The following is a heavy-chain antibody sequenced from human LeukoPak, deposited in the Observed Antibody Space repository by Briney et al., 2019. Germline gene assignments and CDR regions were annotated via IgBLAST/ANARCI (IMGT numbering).Heavy chain of an antibody. Sequence: SETLSLTCTVSGGSVSGGSNYWSWLRQPPGKGLEWIGYIYYSGSTNYNPSLKSRVTISVDTSKNQFSLRLSSVTAADTAVYYCARDLGYRYFDYWGQGTLVTVSS. CDR3: ARDLGYRYFDY. J-gene: IGHJ4*02. CDR2: IYYSGST. D-gene: IGHD3-16*02. V-gene: IGHV4-61*01. CDR1: GGSVSGGSNY.